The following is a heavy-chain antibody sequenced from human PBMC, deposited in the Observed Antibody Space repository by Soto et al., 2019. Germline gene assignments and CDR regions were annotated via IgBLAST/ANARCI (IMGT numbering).Heavy chain of an antibody. CDR2: IYYSGST. J-gene: IGHJ5*02. V-gene: IGHV4-59*01. Sequence: SETLSLTCTVSGGSISSYYWSWIRQPPGKGLEWIGYIYYSGSTNYNPSLKSRVTISVDTPKNQFSLKLSSVTAADTAVYYCARAPGDYRNWFDPWGQGTLVTVSS. CDR3: ARAPGDYRNWFDP. D-gene: IGHD4-17*01. CDR1: GGSISSYY.